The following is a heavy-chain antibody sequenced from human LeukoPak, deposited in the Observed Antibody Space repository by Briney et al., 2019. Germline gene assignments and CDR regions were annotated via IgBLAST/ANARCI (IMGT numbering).Heavy chain of an antibody. V-gene: IGHV1-2*02. Sequence: AXVKVSCKASGYTFTGYYMQGVRQGPGQGVEGMGWINPNRGGTNYAQKLQGRVTMKRDSSISRAYIEVRRLRSDDTAVYSCARDGSSWYFYYYYSMDVWGKGTTVTVSS. CDR3: ARDGSSWYFYYYYSMDV. D-gene: IGHD6-13*01. CDR1: GYTFTGYY. J-gene: IGHJ6*03. CDR2: INPNRGGT.